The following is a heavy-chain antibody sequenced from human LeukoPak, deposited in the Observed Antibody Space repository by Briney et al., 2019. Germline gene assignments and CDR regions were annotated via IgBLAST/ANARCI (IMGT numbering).Heavy chain of an antibody. D-gene: IGHD3-3*01. J-gene: IGHJ5*02. Sequence: GGSLRLSCAASGFTFSSYGMHWVRQAPGKGLEWVAVIWYDGSNKYYVDSVKGRFTISRDNSKNTLYLQMNSLRAEDTAVYYCSIFGVVTPFDPWGQGTLVTVSS. CDR2: IWYDGSNK. V-gene: IGHV3-33*01. CDR1: GFTFSSYG. CDR3: SIFGVVTPFDP.